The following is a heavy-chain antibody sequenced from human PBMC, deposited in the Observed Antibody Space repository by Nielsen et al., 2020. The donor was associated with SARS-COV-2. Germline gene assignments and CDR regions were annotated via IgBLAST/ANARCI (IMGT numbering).Heavy chain of an antibody. V-gene: IGHV3-9*01. J-gene: IGHJ2*01. CDR1: GFTFDDYA. CDR3: AKVYGDYVGFFDV. Sequence: GGSLRLSCVGSGFTFDDYAMHWVRQAPGKGLEGVSGFSWNSVSIDYADSVKGRFTISRDNAKSSLYLQMNSLRAEDTAFYYCAKVYGDYVGFFDVWGRGTLVTVSS. D-gene: IGHD4-17*01. CDR2: FSWNSVSI.